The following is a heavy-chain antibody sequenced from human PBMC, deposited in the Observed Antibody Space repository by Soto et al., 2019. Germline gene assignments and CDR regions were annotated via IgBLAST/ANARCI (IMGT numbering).Heavy chain of an antibody. J-gene: IGHJ3*02. D-gene: IGHD2-8*01. Sequence: QVQLVQSGAEVKKPGSSVKVSCKASGGTFSSYAISWVRQAPGQGLEWMGGIIPIFGTANYAQKLQGRVTITADESTSTAYMELSSLRSEDTAVYYCARPHCTNGVCYKADAFDIWGQGTMVTVSS. CDR2: IIPIFGTA. V-gene: IGHV1-69*12. CDR1: GGTFSSYA. CDR3: ARPHCTNGVCYKADAFDI.